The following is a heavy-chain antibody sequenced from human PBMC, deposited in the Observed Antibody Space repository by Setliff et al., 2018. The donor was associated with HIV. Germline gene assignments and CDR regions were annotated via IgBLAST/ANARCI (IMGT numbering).Heavy chain of an antibody. CDR2: IYISGST. D-gene: IGHD1-26*01. CDR1: GDSISSGSYY. J-gene: IGHJ4*02. CDR3: ARESGIVGAQGFDY. Sequence: SETLSLTCTVSGDSISSGSYYWSWFRQPAGKELEWIGLIYISGSTIYNPSLKSRVTITINTSKRQSSLNLSSVTAADSAMYYCARESGIVGAQGFDYWSQGTLVTVSS. V-gene: IGHV4-61*02.